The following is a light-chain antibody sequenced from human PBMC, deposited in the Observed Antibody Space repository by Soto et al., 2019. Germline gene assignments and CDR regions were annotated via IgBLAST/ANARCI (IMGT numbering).Light chain of an antibody. Sequence: DIQMTQSPSTLSGSVGDRVTITCRASQTISSWLAWYQKKPGKAPKLLIYDVSNLERGVPPRFSGSTSGAESTLTITGLQPDDLGTYYCQHTTDFTFGQGTKVDIK. CDR1: QTISSW. CDR2: DVS. V-gene: IGKV1-5*01. CDR3: QHTTDFT. J-gene: IGKJ2*01.